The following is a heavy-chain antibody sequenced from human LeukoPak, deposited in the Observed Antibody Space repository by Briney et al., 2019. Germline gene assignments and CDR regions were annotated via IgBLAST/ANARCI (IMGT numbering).Heavy chain of an antibody. CDR2: ISGSGGST. D-gene: IGHD3-22*01. CDR1: GFTFSSYA. V-gene: IGHV3-23*01. CDR3: AKDAYDSSGYYYSHPDY. Sequence: PGGSLRLSCAASGFTFSSYAMSWVRQAPGKGLEWVSAISGSGGSTYYADSVKGRFTISRDNSKNTLYLQMNSLRAEDTAVYYCAKDAYDSSGYYYSHPDYRGQGTLVTVSS. J-gene: IGHJ4*02.